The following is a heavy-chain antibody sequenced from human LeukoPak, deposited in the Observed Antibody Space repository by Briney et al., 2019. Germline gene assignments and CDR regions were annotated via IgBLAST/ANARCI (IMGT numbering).Heavy chain of an antibody. J-gene: IGHJ4*02. D-gene: IGHD6-19*01. CDR1: GGSISSYY. CDR3: ASSDISSGWHDY. CDR2: IYYSGST. V-gene: IGHV4-59*01. Sequence: SETLSPTCTVSGGSISSYYWSWIRQPPGKGLEWIGYIYYSGSTNYNPSLKSRVTISVDTSKNQFSLKLSSVTAADTAVYYCASSDISSGWHDYWGQGTLVTVSS.